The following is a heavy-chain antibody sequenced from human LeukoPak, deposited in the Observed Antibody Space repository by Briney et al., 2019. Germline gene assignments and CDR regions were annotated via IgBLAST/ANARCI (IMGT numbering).Heavy chain of an antibody. CDR3: ARLDYGDIGAFDI. CDR1: GGSISSYY. Sequence: SETLSLTCTVSGGSISSYYWSWIRQPPGKGLEWIGYIYYSGSTNYNPSLKSRVTISVDTSKNQFSLKLSSVTAADTAVYYCARLDYGDIGAFDIWGQGTMATVSS. J-gene: IGHJ3*02. D-gene: IGHD4-17*01. V-gene: IGHV4-59*08. CDR2: IYYSGST.